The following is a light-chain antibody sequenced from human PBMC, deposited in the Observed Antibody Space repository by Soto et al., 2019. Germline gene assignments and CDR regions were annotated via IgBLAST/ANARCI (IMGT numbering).Light chain of an antibody. V-gene: IGLV1-47*01. J-gene: IGLJ2*01. CDR3: AAWDDNLSALV. Sequence: QSVLTQPPSASRTPGQRVTISCSGGSSNIGTNFVSWYQLLPGTAPKLLIFRNNQRPSGVPDRFSGSRSGTSAPLAISGLRSEDEADYFCAAWDDNLSALVFGGGTKLTVL. CDR2: RNN. CDR1: SSNIGTNF.